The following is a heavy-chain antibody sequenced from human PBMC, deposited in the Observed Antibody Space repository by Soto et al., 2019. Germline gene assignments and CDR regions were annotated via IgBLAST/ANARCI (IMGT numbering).Heavy chain of an antibody. Sequence: EVQLLESGGGLVQPGGSLRLSCAASGFTFTSYAMGWVRQAPGRGLEGVSAISGSGGSTYYADSVKGRFTISRDNSKHTLYRQMNSLRAEDTAVYYCEKGGGYSSGWYGAAFEIWVQGTMVTVSS. CDR2: ISGSGGST. CDR3: EKGGGYSSGWYGAAFEI. V-gene: IGHV3-23*01. J-gene: IGHJ3*02. CDR1: GFTFTSYA. D-gene: IGHD6-19*01.